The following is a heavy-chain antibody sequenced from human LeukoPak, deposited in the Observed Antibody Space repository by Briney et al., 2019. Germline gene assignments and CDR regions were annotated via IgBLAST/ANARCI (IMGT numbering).Heavy chain of an antibody. V-gene: IGHV4-38-2*02. CDR1: GYSISSNYY. CDR3: ARRLDSSGFDYYYYYMDV. D-gene: IGHD3-22*01. CDR2: IYHSGST. J-gene: IGHJ6*03. Sequence: SETLSLTCSVSGYSISSNYYWVWIRQPPGKGLEWVGSIYHSGSTYYNPSLKSRVTISVDTSKNQFSLKLSSVTAADTAVYYCARRLDSSGFDYYYYYMDVWGKGTTVTISS.